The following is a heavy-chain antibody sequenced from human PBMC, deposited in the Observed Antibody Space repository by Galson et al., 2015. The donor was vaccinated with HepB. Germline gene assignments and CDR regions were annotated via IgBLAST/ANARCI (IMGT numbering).Heavy chain of an antibody. J-gene: IGHJ4*02. CDR2: IYYTGEK. CDR1: GDSISRGGYY. V-gene: IGHV4-31*03. Sequence: TLSLTCPVSGDSISRGGYYWGWIRRHPGKGLEWIGYIYYTGEKFYNPSLKSRVVISGDTSRNQFSLNLNSATAADTAVYYCARVKVGHSTPFEYWGQGILVTVSS. D-gene: IGHD2-2*01. CDR3: ARVKVGHSTPFEY.